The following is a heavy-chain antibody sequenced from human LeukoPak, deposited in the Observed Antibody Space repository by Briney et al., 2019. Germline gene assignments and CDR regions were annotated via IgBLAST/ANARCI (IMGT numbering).Heavy chain of an antibody. J-gene: IGHJ3*02. V-gene: IGHV3-30*18. D-gene: IGHD3-10*01. CDR1: GFTFSSYA. Sequence: PGGSLRLSCAASGFTFSSYAMTWVRQAPGKGLEWVAVLSYDGSSKDYADFVKGRFTISRDNSKNTLYLQMNSLRVEDTAVYYCAKDYYGSGSYGAFDIWGQGTMVTVSS. CDR2: LSYDGSSK. CDR3: AKDYYGSGSYGAFDI.